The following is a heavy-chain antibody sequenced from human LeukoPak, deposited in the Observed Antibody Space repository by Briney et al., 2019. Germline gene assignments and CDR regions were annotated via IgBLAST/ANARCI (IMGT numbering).Heavy chain of an antibody. CDR2: IYYSGNT. V-gene: IGHV4-30-4*08. D-gene: IGHD3-22*01. Sequence: SQTLSLTCTVSGGSISSGDYYWNWIRQPPGKGLEWIGYIYYSGNTCYNPSLKSRVTISVDTSKNQFSLKLSSVTAADTAVYYCASYSSLFHYWGQGTLVTVSS. CDR1: GGSISSGDYY. J-gene: IGHJ4*02. CDR3: ASYSSLFHY.